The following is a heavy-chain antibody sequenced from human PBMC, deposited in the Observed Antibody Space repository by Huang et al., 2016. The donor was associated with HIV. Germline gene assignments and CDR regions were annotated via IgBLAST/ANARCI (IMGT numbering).Heavy chain of an antibody. CDR1: GGSISRSSYY. Sequence: QLQLQESGPGLVKPSETLSLTCTVSGGSISRSSYYWGWIRQPPGKGLGWIGSIYHSGSTYYKPSLKVRVTISVDTSRTQFSLKLSSVTAADTAVYYCAAHGRIVGIPAAPLRFDPWGQGTLVTVSS. D-gene: IGHD6-13*01. CDR3: AAHGRIVGIPAAPLRFDP. J-gene: IGHJ5*02. CDR2: IYHSGST. V-gene: IGHV4-39*01.